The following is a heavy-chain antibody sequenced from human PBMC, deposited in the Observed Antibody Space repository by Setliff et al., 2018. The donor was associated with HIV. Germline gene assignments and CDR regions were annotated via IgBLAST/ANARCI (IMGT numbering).Heavy chain of an antibody. CDR1: GFIFTNYG. CDR2: INSGTGNT. J-gene: IGHJ2*01. Sequence: ASVKVSCKASGFIFTNYGIHWVRQAPGHSLEWMGFINSGTGNTIYSQKFQGRVTFSRDTSASTAYMELSSLRSEATAVYYCTRAEYSYGYDRWDWYFDLWGRGTLVTVSS. D-gene: IGHD5-18*01. V-gene: IGHV1-3*01. CDR3: TRAEYSYGYDRWDWYFDL.